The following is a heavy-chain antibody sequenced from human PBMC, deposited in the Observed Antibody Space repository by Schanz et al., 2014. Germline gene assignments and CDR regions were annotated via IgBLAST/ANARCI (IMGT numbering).Heavy chain of an antibody. Sequence: QVQLVQSGAEVKKPGASVKVSCMASGYTFTSYGISWVRQAPGQGLEWMGWISAYNGNTKYPQKLQGRVTMTTDTSTSTAYMELRSLRSDDTAVYYCARDAADFYDILTEEDYWGQGTLVTVSS. CDR1: GYTFTSYG. CDR3: ARDAADFYDILTEEDY. J-gene: IGHJ4*02. V-gene: IGHV1-18*01. CDR2: ISAYNGNT. D-gene: IGHD3-9*01.